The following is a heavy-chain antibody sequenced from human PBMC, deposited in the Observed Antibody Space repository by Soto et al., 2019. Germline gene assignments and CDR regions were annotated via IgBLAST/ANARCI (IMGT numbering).Heavy chain of an antibody. Sequence: GGSLRLSCAASGFTFSDYYMSWIRQAPGKGLEWVSYISKSSTIIYYADSVKGRFTISRDNAKNSLYLQMNSLRAEDTAMYYCARDTDPRRIAGYFDSWGQGTLVTV. CDR1: GFTFSDYY. CDR2: ISKSSTII. CDR3: ARDTDPRRIAGYFDS. D-gene: IGHD6-13*01. J-gene: IGHJ4*02. V-gene: IGHV3-11*01.